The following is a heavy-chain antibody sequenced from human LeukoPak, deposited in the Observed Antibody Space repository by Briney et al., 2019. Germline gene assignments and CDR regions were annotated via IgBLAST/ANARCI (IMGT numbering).Heavy chain of an antibody. CDR3: ARENSYCSSTSCYYYYMDV. Sequence: SETLSLTCTVSGGSISSHYWSWIRQPPEKGLEWIGYIYYSGSTNYNPSLKSRVTISVDTSKNQFSLKLSSVTAADTAVYYCARENSYCSSTSCYYYYMDVWGKGTTVTVSS. J-gene: IGHJ6*03. V-gene: IGHV4-59*11. D-gene: IGHD2-2*01. CDR2: IYYSGST. CDR1: GGSISSHY.